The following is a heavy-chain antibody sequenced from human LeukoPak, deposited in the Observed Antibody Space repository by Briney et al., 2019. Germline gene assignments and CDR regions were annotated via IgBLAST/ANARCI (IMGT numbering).Heavy chain of an antibody. CDR3: AKDVSDTVMVHFDY. D-gene: IGHD5-18*01. Sequence: GGSLRLSCAASGFTFSSYGMHWVRQAPGKGLEGVAFIRYDGSNKYYADSVKGRFTISRDNSKNTLYLQMNSLRAEDTAVYYCAKDVSDTVMVHFDYWGQGTLVTVSS. CDR2: IRYDGSNK. CDR1: GFTFSSYG. V-gene: IGHV3-30*02. J-gene: IGHJ4*02.